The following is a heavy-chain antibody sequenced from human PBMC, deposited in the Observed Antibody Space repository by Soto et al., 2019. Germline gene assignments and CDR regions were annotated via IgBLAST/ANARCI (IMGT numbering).Heavy chain of an antibody. CDR2: IWYDGSNK. CDR3: ARDPSLLSFYFGY. D-gene: IGHD1-26*01. Sequence: QVQLVESGGGVVQPGRSLRLSCAASGFTFSSYGMHWVRQAPGKGLEWLAGIWYDGSNKYYADSVKGRFTISRDNSKNPLYLQMNLLRAEDTAVYYCARDPSLLSFYFGYWGQGTLVTVSS. CDR1: GFTFSSYG. J-gene: IGHJ4*02. V-gene: IGHV3-33*01.